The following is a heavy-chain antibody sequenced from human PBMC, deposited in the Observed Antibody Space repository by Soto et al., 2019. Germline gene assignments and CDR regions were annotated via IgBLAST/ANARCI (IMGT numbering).Heavy chain of an antibody. CDR3: ARGRDYYDSSGPDAFDI. CDR1: GGTFSSYA. CDR2: IIPIFGTA. Sequence: QVQLVQSGAEVKKPGSSVKVSCKASGGTFSSYAISWVRQAPGQGLEWMGGIIPIFGTANYAQKFQGRVTITADESTSXADMELSSLRSEDTAVYYCARGRDYYDSSGPDAFDIWGQGTMVTVSS. D-gene: IGHD3-22*01. V-gene: IGHV1-69*12. J-gene: IGHJ3*02.